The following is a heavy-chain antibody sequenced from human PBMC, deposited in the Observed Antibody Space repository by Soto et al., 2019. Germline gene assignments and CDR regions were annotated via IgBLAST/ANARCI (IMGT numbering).Heavy chain of an antibody. J-gene: IGHJ5*01. CDR3: ARVRRRYYDTLTAYPSAFCS. V-gene: IGHV1-69*01. D-gene: IGHD3-9*01. CDR2: MIPIFGTA. CDR1: GGTFGSYA. Sequence: QVQLVQSGAELKKPVSSVKVSCKASGGTFGSYAISWVRQAPGQGLERMGGMIPIFGTASYAQKFQGRVTIIVDESTRTGYREMSSVRFEDTAVNYCARVRRRYYDTLTAYPSAFCSGGHGTLVTVTS.